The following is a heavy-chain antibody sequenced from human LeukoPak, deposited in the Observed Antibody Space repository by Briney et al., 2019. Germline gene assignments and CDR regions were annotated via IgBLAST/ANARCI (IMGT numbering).Heavy chain of an antibody. CDR1: GGSISSYY. CDR2: IYHSGST. Sequence: PSETLSLTCTVSGGSISSYYWTWIRQPPGKGLEWIGEIYHSGSTNYNPSLKSRVTISVDKSKNQFSLKLSSVTAADTAVYYCATAAASRSNYYFDYWGQGTLVTVSS. D-gene: IGHD6-13*01. CDR3: ATAAASRSNYYFDY. J-gene: IGHJ4*02. V-gene: IGHV4-59*12.